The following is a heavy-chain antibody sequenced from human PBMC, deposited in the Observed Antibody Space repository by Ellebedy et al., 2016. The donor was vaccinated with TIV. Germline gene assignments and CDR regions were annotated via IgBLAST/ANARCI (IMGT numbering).Heavy chain of an antibody. CDR1: GYTFTSYG. CDR3: ARGGDQQLWLPPPDNWFDP. V-gene: IGHV1-2*02. D-gene: IGHD5-18*01. Sequence: ASVKVSXKASGYTFTSYGISWVRQAPGQGLERMGWINPNSGGTNYAQKFQGRVTMTRDTSISTAYMELSRLRSDDTAVYYCARGGDQQLWLPPPDNWFDPWGQGTLVTVSS. J-gene: IGHJ5*02. CDR2: INPNSGGT.